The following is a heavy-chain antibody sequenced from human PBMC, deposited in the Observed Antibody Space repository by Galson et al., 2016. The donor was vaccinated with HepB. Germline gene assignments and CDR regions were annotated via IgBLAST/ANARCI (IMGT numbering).Heavy chain of an antibody. V-gene: IGHV3-53*01. D-gene: IGHD6-25*01. J-gene: IGHJ4*02. Sequence: SLRLSCAASGFTVSSNYMNWVRQAPGKGLEWVSIIYSGDSAYYADSVKGRFTISTDISKSTLYLQMNRLRAEDTAVYFCAGVDSSGWYLDYWGQGTLVTVSS. CDR2: IYSGDSA. CDR1: GFTVSSNY. CDR3: AGVDSSGWYLDY.